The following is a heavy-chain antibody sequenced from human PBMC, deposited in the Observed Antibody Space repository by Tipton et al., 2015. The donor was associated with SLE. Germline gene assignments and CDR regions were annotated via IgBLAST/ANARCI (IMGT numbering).Heavy chain of an antibody. Sequence: TLSLTCTVSGGSLSSYYWSWIRQSPEKGLEWIGYLSYSGSTNYNPSLKSRVTISVDTSKNQFSLKLSSVTAADTAVYYCARVSGGIAYMDVWGKGTTVTFSS. CDR3: ARVSGGIAYMDV. V-gene: IGHV4-59*12. CDR2: LSYSGST. D-gene: IGHD6-13*01. J-gene: IGHJ6*03. CDR1: GGSLSSYY.